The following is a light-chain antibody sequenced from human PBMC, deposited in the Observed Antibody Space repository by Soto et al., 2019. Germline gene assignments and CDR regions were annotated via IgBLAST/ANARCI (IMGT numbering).Light chain of an antibody. CDR2: DAS. Sequence: EIVMTQSPATMSVSPGERATLSCRASQSISYNLAWYQQKPGQAPRLLIYDASTRATGIPARFSGSGSGTEFTLTISSLQSEDFAVYYCQQYNNWPPYSFGQGTKLEIK. CDR3: QQYNNWPPYS. J-gene: IGKJ2*03. CDR1: QSISYN. V-gene: IGKV3-15*01.